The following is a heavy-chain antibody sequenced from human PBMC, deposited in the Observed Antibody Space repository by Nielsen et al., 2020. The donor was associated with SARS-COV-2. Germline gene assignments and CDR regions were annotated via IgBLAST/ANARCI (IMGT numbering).Heavy chain of an antibody. CDR2: IIPIFGTA. CDR1: GGTFSSYA. V-gene: IGHV1-69*06. J-gene: IGHJ4*02. D-gene: IGHD3-22*01. CDR3: ARVFIHYDSSGYYSPLGYFDY. Sequence: SVKVSCKASGGTFSSYAISWARQAPGQGLEWMGGIIPIFGTANYAQKFQGRVTITADKSTSTAYMGLSSLRSEDTAVYYCARVFIHYDSSGYYSPLGYFDYWGQGTLVTVSS.